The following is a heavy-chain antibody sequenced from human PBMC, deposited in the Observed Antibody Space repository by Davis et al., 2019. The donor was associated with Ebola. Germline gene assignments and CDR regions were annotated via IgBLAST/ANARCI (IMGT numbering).Heavy chain of an antibody. CDR2: ISAYNGNT. D-gene: IGHD4-11*01. Sequence: ASVKVSCKASGYTFTSYGISWVRQAPGQGLEWMGWISAYNGNTNYAQKFQGRVTMTRDTSTSTAYMELSSLRSEDTAVYYCARDQTYYSNYVNFDYWGQGTLVTVSS. V-gene: IGHV1-18*01. CDR1: GYTFTSYG. CDR3: ARDQTYYSNYVNFDY. J-gene: IGHJ4*02.